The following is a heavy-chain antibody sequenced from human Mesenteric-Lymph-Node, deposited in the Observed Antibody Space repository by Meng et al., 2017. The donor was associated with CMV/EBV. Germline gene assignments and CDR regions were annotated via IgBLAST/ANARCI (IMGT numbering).Heavy chain of an antibody. V-gene: IGHV2-5*01. CDR3: GALGVWSGYSGWFDP. J-gene: IGHJ5*02. D-gene: IGHD3-3*01. CDR1: GFSLTTGGEG. CDR2: IYWNDDK. Sequence: SGPTLVKPTQTLTLTCTFSGFSLTTGGEGVGWIRQPPGRALEWLALIYWNDDKKYSPSLKNRVTLTRDTSKNQVVLTMTNMDPADTATYYCGALGVWSGYSGWFDPWGQGTLVTVSS.